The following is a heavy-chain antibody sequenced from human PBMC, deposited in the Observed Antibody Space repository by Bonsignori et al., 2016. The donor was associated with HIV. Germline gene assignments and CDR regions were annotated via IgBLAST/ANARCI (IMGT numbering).Heavy chain of an antibody. CDR2: ISAYNDNR. Sequence: WVRQAPGQGLEWMGWISAYNDNRNSAQKYQGRVTMTTDPSTSTADMELRSLRSDDTAVYYCARGSSYARDGLDIWGQGTMVTVSS. J-gene: IGHJ3*02. CDR3: ARGSSYARDGLDI. D-gene: IGHD2-2*01. V-gene: IGHV1-18*01.